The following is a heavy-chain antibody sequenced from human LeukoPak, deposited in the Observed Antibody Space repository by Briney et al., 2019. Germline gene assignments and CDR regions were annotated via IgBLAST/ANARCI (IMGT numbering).Heavy chain of an antibody. D-gene: IGHD3-22*01. CDR2: INTNTGNP. CDR3: ARRSEHSSGSQPAFDP. V-gene: IGHV7-4-1*02. Sequence: GASVKVSCKASGYTFTGYYMHWVRQAPGQGLEWMGWINTNTGNPTYAQGFTGRFVFSLDTSVSTAYLEISSLKAEDTAVYYCARRSEHSSGSQPAFDPWGQGTLVTVSS. J-gene: IGHJ5*02. CDR1: GYTFTGYY.